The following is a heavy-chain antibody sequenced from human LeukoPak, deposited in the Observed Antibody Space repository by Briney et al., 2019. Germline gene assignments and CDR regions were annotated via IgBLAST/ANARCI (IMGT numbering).Heavy chain of an antibody. CDR3: ARLYDSSGYTNWLDP. CDR1: GGSISSHY. V-gene: IGHV4-59*11. J-gene: IGHJ5*02. D-gene: IGHD3-22*01. CDR2: IYYSGSS. Sequence: SETLSLTCTVSGGSISSHYWSWIRQPPGKGLEWIGYIYYSGSSKYNPSLKSRVTISVDTSKNQFSLKLSSVTAAGTAVYYCARLYDSSGYTNWLDPWGQGTLVTVSS.